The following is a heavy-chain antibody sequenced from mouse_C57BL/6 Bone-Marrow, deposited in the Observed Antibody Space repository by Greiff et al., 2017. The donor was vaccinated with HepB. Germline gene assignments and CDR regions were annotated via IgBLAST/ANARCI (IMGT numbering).Heavy chain of an antibody. CDR3: PLRLRGYFDV. J-gene: IGHJ1*03. CDR2: IRLKSDNYAT. Sequence: EVQWVESGGGLVQPGGSMKLSCVASGFTFSNYWMNWVRQSPEKGLEWVAQIRLKSDNYATHYAESVKGRFTISRDDSKSSVYLQMNNLRAEDTGIYYCPLRLRGYFDVWGTGTTVTVSS. V-gene: IGHV6-3*01. CDR1: GFTFSNYW. D-gene: IGHD2-2*01.